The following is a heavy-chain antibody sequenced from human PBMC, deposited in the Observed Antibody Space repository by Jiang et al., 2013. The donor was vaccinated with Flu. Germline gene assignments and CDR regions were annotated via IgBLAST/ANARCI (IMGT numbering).Heavy chain of an antibody. CDR2: IYYSGST. Sequence: LLKPSETLSLTCTVSGGSISSYYWSWIRQPPGKGLEWIGYIYYSGSTNYNPSLKSRVTISVDTSKNQFSLKLSSVTAADTAVYYCARDTLGSSPYYYYYYMDVWGKGTTVTVSS. CDR1: GGSISSYY. V-gene: IGHV4-59*01. CDR3: ARDTLGSSPYYYYYYMDV. J-gene: IGHJ6*03. D-gene: IGHD6-6*01.